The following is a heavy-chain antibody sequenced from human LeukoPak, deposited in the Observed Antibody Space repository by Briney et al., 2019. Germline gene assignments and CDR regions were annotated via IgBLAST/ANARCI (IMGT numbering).Heavy chain of an antibody. D-gene: IGHD2-2*01. CDR2: IKQDGSEK. CDR3: ARVGDIVVVPAATGYMDV. V-gene: IGHV3-7*01. J-gene: IGHJ6*03. Sequence: GGSLRLSCAASGFTFSSYWMSWVRQAPGKGLEWVANIKQDGSEKYYVDSVKGRFTISRDNAKNSLYLQMNSLRAEDTAVYYCARVGDIVVVPAATGYMDVWGKGTTVTVSS. CDR1: GFTFSSYW.